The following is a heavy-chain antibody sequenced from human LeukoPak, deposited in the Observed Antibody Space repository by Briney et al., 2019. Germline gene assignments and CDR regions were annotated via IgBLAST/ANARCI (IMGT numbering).Heavy chain of an antibody. D-gene: IGHD5-12*01. V-gene: IGHV3-48*01. Sequence: GGSLRLSCAASGFIFSQYSMNWVRQAPGKGLEWVSHIRSSSETFYADSVEGRFTISRDNARNSLYLQMNNLRGEDTAIYYCARDAGNSGYGCDLWGQGTLVTVSS. CDR3: ARDAGNSGYGCDL. J-gene: IGHJ5*02. CDR1: GFIFSQYS. CDR2: IRSSSET.